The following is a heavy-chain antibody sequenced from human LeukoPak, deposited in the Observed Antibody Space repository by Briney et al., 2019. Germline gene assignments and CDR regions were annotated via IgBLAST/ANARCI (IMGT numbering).Heavy chain of an antibody. CDR1: GGSISSGDYY. D-gene: IGHD1-26*01. CDR2: IYYSGST. J-gene: IGHJ6*02. CDR3: ATWEYYYGMDV. Sequence: PSETLSLTCTVSGGSISSGDYYWSWTRQPPGKGLEWIGYIYYSGSTYYNPSLKSRVTISVDASKNQFSLKLSSVTAADTAVYYCATWEYYYGMDVWGQGTTVTVSS. V-gene: IGHV4-30-4*01.